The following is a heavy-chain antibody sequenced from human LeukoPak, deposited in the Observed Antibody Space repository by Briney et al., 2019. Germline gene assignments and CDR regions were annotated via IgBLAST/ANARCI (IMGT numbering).Heavy chain of an antibody. CDR3: AKDWQSYAIDY. V-gene: IGHV3-30*18. CDR2: ISYDGSNK. D-gene: IGHD2-2*01. Sequence: GGSLRLSCAASGFTFSSYGMHWVRQAPGKGLEWVAVISYDGSNKYYADSVKGRFTISRDNSKNTLYLQMNSLRAEDTAVYYCAKDWQSYAIDYWGRGTLVTVSS. CDR1: GFTFSSYG. J-gene: IGHJ4*02.